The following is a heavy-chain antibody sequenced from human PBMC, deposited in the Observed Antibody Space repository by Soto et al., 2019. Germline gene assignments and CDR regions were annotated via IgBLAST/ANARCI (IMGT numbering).Heavy chain of an antibody. CDR3: ARGTPDYDILTGQPHWFDP. Sequence: PSETLSLTCAVSGGSISSSNWWSWVRQPPGKGLEWIGEIYHSGSTNYNPSLKSRVTISVDKSKNQFSLKLSSVTAADTAVYYCARGTPDYDILTGQPHWFDPWGKGTLVTVSS. CDR2: IYHSGST. CDR1: GGSISSSNW. D-gene: IGHD3-9*01. V-gene: IGHV4-4*02. J-gene: IGHJ5*02.